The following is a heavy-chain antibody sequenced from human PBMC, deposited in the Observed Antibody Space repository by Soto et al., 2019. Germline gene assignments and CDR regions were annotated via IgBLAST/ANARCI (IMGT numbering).Heavy chain of an antibody. V-gene: IGHV3-66*01. CDR1: GFIVRDTY. CDR2: ISNRGDT. CDR3: ARDLRYCRGGSCSITGDRYDL. J-gene: IGHJ3*01. Sequence: PGGSLRLSCTASGFIVRDTYVNWVRQAPGKGLEWVSVISNRGDTHYADSVRGRFSLSRDISDNTLHLQMNNLRVEDTAVYYCARDLRYCRGGSCSITGDRYDLWGQGTMVTVPS. D-gene: IGHD2-15*01.